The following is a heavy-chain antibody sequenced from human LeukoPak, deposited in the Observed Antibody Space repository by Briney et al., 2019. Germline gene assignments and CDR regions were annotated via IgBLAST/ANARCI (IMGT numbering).Heavy chain of an antibody. CDR2: ISSSSSTI. CDR1: GFTFSSYS. CDR3: ARDSHYDFWSGYYTPFDY. J-gene: IGHJ4*02. D-gene: IGHD3-3*01. Sequence: GGSLRLSCAASGFTFSSYSMNWVRQAPGKGLEWVSYISSSSSTIYYADSVKGRFTISRDSAKNSLYLQMNSLRDEDTAVYYCARDSHYDFWSGYYTPFDYWGQGTLVTVSS. V-gene: IGHV3-48*02.